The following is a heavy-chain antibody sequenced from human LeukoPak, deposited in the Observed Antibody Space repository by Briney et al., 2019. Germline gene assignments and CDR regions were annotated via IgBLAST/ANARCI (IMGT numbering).Heavy chain of an antibody. D-gene: IGHD3-3*01. Sequence: SETLSLTCTVSGGSISSGDYYWSWIRQPPGKGLEWIGYIYYSGSTYYNPSLKGRVTISVDTSKNQFSLKLSSVTAADTAVYYCARTVLRFLEWWFDPWGQGTLVTVSS. J-gene: IGHJ5*02. CDR1: GGSISSGDYY. V-gene: IGHV4-30-4*08. CDR2: IYYSGST. CDR3: ARTVLRFLEWWFDP.